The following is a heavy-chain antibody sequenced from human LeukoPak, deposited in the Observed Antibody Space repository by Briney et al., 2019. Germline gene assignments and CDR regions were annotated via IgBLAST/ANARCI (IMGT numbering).Heavy chain of an antibody. CDR2: IYYSGST. V-gene: IGHV4-59*01. CDR1: GGSISSYY. J-gene: IGHJ5*02. D-gene: IGHD2-2*01. CDR3: ARGIVVVPAAGAWFDP. Sequence: PSETLSLTCTVSGGSISSYYWSWIRQPPGKGLEWVGYIYYSGSTNYNPSLKSRVTISVDTSKNQFSLKLSSVTAADTAVYYCARGIVVVPAAGAWFDPWGQGTLVIVSS.